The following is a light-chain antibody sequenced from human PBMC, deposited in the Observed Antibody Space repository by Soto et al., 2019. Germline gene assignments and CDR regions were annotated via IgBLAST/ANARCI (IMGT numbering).Light chain of an antibody. CDR3: LQDHNYPWT. Sequence: EIVLTQSPATLSLSPGERATLSCRASQSVIRYLAWYQQRPGQAPRLLIYDARTRPSGIPARFSASGSGTDFTLTISSLQPEDFATYYCLQDHNYPWTFGQGTKVDIK. CDR2: DAR. V-gene: IGKV3-11*01. J-gene: IGKJ1*01. CDR1: QSVIRY.